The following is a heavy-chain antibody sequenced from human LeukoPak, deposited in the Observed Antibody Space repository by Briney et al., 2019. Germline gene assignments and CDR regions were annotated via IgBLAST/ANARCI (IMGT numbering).Heavy chain of an antibody. J-gene: IGHJ4*02. D-gene: IGHD3-16*02. Sequence: PSETLSLTCTVSGGSINSNSYYWGWIRQPPGKGLEWIGSIYFSGSTYYNPALKSRVTISVDTSKNQFSLKLSSVTAADTAVYYCARERVIYDYWGQGTLVTVSS. CDR3: ARERVIYDY. V-gene: IGHV4-39*07. CDR2: IYFSGST. CDR1: GGSINSNSYY.